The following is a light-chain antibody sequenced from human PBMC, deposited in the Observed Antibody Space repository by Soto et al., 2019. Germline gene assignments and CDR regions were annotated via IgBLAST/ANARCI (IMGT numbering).Light chain of an antibody. CDR2: AAS. CDR1: QSVNSRY. V-gene: IGKV3-20*01. J-gene: IGKJ1*01. CDR3: QQYGSSPPWT. Sequence: IVLTQSPGTLSLSPGERATLSCRTSQSVNSRYLAWYQQRPGQAPRLLIYAASTRPTGIPDRFSGSGSGTDFTLTISRLEPEDFAVYYCQQYGSSPPWTFGQGTKVDIK.